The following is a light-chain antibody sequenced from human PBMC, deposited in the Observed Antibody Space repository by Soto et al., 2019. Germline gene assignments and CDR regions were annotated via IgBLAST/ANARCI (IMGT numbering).Light chain of an antibody. V-gene: IGKV1-5*03. CDR1: QSISSW. CDR3: QEYYSYSWT. Sequence: DIQMTQSPSTLSASVGDRVTITCRASQSISSWLAWYQQKPGKAPKLLIYKASSLESGAPSRFSGSGSGTEFTLTICSLQPDDFATYSCQEYYSYSWTFGQGTKVEIK. CDR2: KAS. J-gene: IGKJ1*01.